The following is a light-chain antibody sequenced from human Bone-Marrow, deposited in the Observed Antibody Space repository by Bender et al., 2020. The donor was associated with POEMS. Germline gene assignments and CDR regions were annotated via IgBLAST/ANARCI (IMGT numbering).Light chain of an antibody. Sequence: QSALTQPASVSGSPGQSITIACTGTRSDIGSYNHVSWYQQHPGKAPKFMIFEVSKRPSGISDRFSGSKSGNTASLTISGLQAEDEADYYCCSYAGGPWMFGGGTKLTVL. V-gene: IGLV2-23*02. J-gene: IGLJ3*02. CDR2: EVS. CDR1: RSDIGSYNH. CDR3: CSYAGGPWM.